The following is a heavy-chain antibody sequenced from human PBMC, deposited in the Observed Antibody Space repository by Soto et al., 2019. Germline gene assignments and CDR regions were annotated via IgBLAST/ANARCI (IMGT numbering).Heavy chain of an antibody. V-gene: IGHV1-8*01. CDR1: GYTFTSYD. D-gene: IGHD3-10*01. J-gene: IGHJ3*02. CDR3: ARVLYYYGSGSYYGDAFDI. CDR2: MNPNSGNT. Sequence: GASVKVSCKASGYTFTSYDINWVRQATGQGLEWMGWMNPNSGNTGYAQKFQGRVTMTRNTSISTAYMELSSLRSEDTAVYYCARVLYYYGSGSYYGDAFDIWGQGTMVTVSS.